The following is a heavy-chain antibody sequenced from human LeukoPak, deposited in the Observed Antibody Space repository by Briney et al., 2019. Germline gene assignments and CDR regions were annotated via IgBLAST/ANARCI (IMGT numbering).Heavy chain of an antibody. Sequence: APVKVSCKASGYTFTNYGISWVRQAPGQGLEWMGWISAYNGNTNYAQKLQGRVTMTTDTSTNTAYMELRSLRSDDTAVYYCARTPPGGDVDHWGEGTLVTVSS. J-gene: IGHJ4*02. CDR1: GYTFTNYG. CDR3: ARTPPGGDVDH. D-gene: IGHD3-16*01. CDR2: ISAYNGNT. V-gene: IGHV1-18*01.